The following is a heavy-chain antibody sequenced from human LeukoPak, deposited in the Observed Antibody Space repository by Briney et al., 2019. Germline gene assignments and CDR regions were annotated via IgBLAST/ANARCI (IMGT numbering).Heavy chain of an antibody. CDR1: GGSFSGYY. CDR3: ARGGKPFDY. CDR2: INHSGST. D-gene: IGHD4-23*01. Sequence: PSETLSLTCAVYGGSFSGYYWSWIRQPPGKGLEWIGEINHSGSTNYNPSLKSRVTISVDTSKNQFSLKLSSVTAADTAVYYCARGGKPFDYWGQGTLVTVSS. V-gene: IGHV4-34*01. J-gene: IGHJ4*02.